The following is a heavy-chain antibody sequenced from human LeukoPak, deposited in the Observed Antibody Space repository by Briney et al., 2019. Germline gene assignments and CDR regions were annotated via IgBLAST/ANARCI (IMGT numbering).Heavy chain of an antibody. D-gene: IGHD4-23*01. CDR1: GFTFSSYA. V-gene: IGHV3-30*04. CDR2: ISYDGSNK. J-gene: IGHJ4*02. Sequence: GGSLRLSCAASGFTFSSYAMHWVRQAPGKGLEWVAVISYDGSNKYHADSVKGRFTISRDNSKNTLYLQMNSLRAEDTAVYYCAKDPSGGNRPYYFDYWGQGTLVTVSS. CDR3: AKDPSGGNRPYYFDY.